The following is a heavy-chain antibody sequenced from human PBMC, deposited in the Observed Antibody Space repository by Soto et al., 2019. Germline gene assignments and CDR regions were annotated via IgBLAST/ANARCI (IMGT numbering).Heavy chain of an antibody. CDR2: IYYSGST. Sequence: SETLSLTCTVSGGSISSSSHYWGWIRQPPGKGLEWIGSIYYSGSTYYNPSLKSRVTISVDTSKNQFSLKLSSVTAADTAVYYCARRTTPYYGGHSVAFDYWGQGTLVTVSS. V-gene: IGHV4-39*01. D-gene: IGHD4-17*01. J-gene: IGHJ4*02. CDR3: ARRTTPYYGGHSVAFDY. CDR1: GGSISSSSHY.